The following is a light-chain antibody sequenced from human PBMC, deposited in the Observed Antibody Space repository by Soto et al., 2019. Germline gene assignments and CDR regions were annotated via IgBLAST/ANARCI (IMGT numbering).Light chain of an antibody. CDR2: ATS. V-gene: IGKV1-39*01. J-gene: IGKJ5*01. CDR3: QQSYKTPS. Sequence: EIPLSQSPSSLAASVGDRLTLTCRASRNVSIYLNWYQHKPGKGPTLLIHATSNLQIGVPSRFSGSGSGTEVTLTISSLEPEDFGTYYCQQSYKTPSFGQGTRLVIK. CDR1: RNVSIY.